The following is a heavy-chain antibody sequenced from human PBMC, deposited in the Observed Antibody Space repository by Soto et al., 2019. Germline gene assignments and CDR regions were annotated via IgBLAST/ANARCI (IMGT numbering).Heavy chain of an antibody. D-gene: IGHD4-17*01. Sequence: GSGATLVYPAQTVSLTCTFSGFSFRNSEVGVGWISQPPGKALEWLALIYWDDDKRYSPSLKSRLTITKDTSKNQVVLTMTNMDLVYTATYYCAHMTTGGFYFDYWGQGTLVTVSS. J-gene: IGHJ4*02. CDR1: GFSFRNSEVG. V-gene: IGHV2-5*02. CDR3: AHMTTGGFYFDY. CDR2: IYWDDDK.